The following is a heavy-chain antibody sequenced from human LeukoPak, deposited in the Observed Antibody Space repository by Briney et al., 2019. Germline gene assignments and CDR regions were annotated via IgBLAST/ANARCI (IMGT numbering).Heavy chain of an antibody. CDR1: GFTFSSYS. CDR2: ISTSSSYI. J-gene: IGHJ4*02. CDR3: AKDSKRVTPLDY. D-gene: IGHD4-23*01. V-gene: IGHV3-21*04. Sequence: GGSLRLSCAASGFTFSSYSMNWVRQAPGKGLEWVSSISTSSSYIYYADSVKGRFTISRDNAKNSLYLQMNSLRAEDTALYYCAKDSKRVTPLDYWGQGTLVTVSS.